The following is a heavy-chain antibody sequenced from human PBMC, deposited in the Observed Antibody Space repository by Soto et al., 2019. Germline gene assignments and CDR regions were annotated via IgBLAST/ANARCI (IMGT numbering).Heavy chain of an antibody. CDR3: ARHNTIFGVVIVSDYYGMDV. J-gene: IGHJ6*02. CDR1: GGTFSSYA. V-gene: IGHV1-69*13. D-gene: IGHD3-3*01. Sequence: SVKVSCKASGGTFSSYAISWMRQAPGQGLEWMGGIIPIFGTANYAQKFQGRVTITADESTSTAYMELSSLRSEDTAVYYCARHNTIFGVVIVSDYYGMDVWGQGTTVTVSS. CDR2: IIPIFGTA.